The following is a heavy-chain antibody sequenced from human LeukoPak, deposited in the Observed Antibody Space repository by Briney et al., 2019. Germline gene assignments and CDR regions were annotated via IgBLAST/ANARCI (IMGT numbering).Heavy chain of an antibody. J-gene: IGHJ4*02. CDR1: GGTFSSYT. V-gene: IGHV1-69*02. CDR3: ARVSSSPDPRPNY. D-gene: IGHD6-6*01. Sequence: SVKVSCKASGGTFSSYTISWVRQAPGQGLEWMGRIIPILGIANYAQKFQGRVTITADKSTSTAYMELSSLRSEDTAVYYCARVSSSPDPRPNYWGQGTLVTVSS. CDR2: IIPILGIA.